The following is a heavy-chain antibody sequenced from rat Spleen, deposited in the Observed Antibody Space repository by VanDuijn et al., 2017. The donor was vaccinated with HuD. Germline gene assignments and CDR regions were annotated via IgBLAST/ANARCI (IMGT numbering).Heavy chain of an antibody. CDR3: ATDGIYYYSSSNYFDY. CDR2: ISPSGGST. J-gene: IGHJ2*01. Sequence: EVQLVESGGGLVQPGRSLKLSCAASGFTFSNYGMHWIRQAPTKGLEWVASISPSGGSTYYRDSVKGRFTISRDNAKSTLYLQMDSLRSEDTATYYCATDGIYYYSSSNYFDYWGQGVMVTVSS. V-gene: IGHV5-19*01. CDR1: GFTFSNYG. D-gene: IGHD1-2*01.